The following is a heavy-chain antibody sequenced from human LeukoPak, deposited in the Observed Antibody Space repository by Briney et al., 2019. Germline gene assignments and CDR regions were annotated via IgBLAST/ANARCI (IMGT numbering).Heavy chain of an antibody. Sequence: KPSETLSLTCAVYGGSFSGYYWSWIRQPAGKGLEWIGRIYSSGSTNYNPSLKSRVTMSVDTSKNQFFLKLSSVTAADTAVYYCARDRGDYGSGSYLSYWGQGTLVTVSS. CDR3: ARDRGDYGSGSYLSY. CDR2: IYSSGST. J-gene: IGHJ4*02. V-gene: IGHV4-4*07. CDR1: GGSFSGYY. D-gene: IGHD3-10*01.